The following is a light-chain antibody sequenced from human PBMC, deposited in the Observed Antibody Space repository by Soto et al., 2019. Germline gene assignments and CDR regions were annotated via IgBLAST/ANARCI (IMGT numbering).Light chain of an antibody. CDR3: TSYTSPSPRV. Sequence: QSALTQPASVSGSPGQSITISCTGTSSDVGGYNYVSWYQQHPGKAPKLMIYEVSNRPSGVSNRFSGSKSGNTASLTISGPQAEYEADYKSTSYTSPSPRVFGGGTKLPFL. V-gene: IGLV2-14*01. J-gene: IGLJ3*02. CDR1: SSDVGGYNY. CDR2: EVS.